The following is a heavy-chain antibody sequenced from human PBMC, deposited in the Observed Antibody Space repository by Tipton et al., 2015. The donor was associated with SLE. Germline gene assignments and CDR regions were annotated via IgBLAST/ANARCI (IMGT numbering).Heavy chain of an antibody. V-gene: IGHV4-4*02. CDR3: ARGKGVFDY. D-gene: IGHD3-16*01. CDR1: GGSVSSGSYY. J-gene: IGHJ4*02. CDR2: IYHSGNT. Sequence: TLSLTCTVSGGSVSSGSYYWSWVRQPPGKGLEWIGEIYHSGNTNYNPSLKSRVTISVDKSKNQFSLKLSSVTAADTAVYYCARGKGVFDYWGQGTLVTGSS.